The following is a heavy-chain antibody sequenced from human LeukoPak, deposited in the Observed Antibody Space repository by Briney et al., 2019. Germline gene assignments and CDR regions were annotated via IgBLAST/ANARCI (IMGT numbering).Heavy chain of an antibody. CDR1: GFSLTIGYF. CDR2: IFHSGST. Sequence: SETLSLTCNVSGFSLTIGYFWGWIRQPPGKGLEWIGSIFHSGSTYYNPSLKSRVTISVDTSKNQFSLKLSSVTAADTAVYYCAGIPRYYDILTGDVWGKGTTVTISS. D-gene: IGHD3-9*01. J-gene: IGHJ6*04. V-gene: IGHV4-38-2*02. CDR3: AGIPRYYDILTGDV.